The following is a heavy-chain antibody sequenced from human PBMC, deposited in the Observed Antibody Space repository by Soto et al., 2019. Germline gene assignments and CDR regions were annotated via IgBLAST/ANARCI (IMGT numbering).Heavy chain of an antibody. V-gene: IGHV3-33*01. CDR3: AREGEVLWFGEVFPLLYYYDYMDV. Sequence: QVQLVESGGGVVQPGRSLRLSCAASGFTFSSDGMHWVRQAPGKGLEWVAVIWYDGSNKYYADSVKGRFTISRDNSKNTLYLQMNSLGAEDTAVYYCAREGEVLWFGEVFPLLYYYDYMDVWGKGTTVTVSS. CDR1: GFTFSSDG. J-gene: IGHJ6*03. D-gene: IGHD3-10*01. CDR2: IWYDGSNK.